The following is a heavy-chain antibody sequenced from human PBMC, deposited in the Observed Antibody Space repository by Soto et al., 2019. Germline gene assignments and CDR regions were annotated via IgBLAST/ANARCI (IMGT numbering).Heavy chain of an antibody. Sequence: EVQLLESGGGLVQPGGSLRLSCAASGFTFSSYAMSWVRQAPGKGLEWVSTITNSGGGTYYADSVKGRFTISRDNSKHTLFLQMNSLRAEDMAVYYCAKEAPDWNYIDYWGQGTLVTVSS. CDR2: ITNSGGGT. CDR1: GFTFSSYA. J-gene: IGHJ4*02. CDR3: AKEAPDWNYIDY. D-gene: IGHD3-9*01. V-gene: IGHV3-23*01.